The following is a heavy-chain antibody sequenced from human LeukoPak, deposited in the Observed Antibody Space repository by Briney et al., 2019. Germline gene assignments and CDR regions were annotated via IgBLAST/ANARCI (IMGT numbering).Heavy chain of an antibody. CDR1: GFTFSTYG. D-gene: IGHD4-23*01. Sequence: PGGSLRLSCAASGFTFSTYGMHWVRQAPGKGLEWVAFIRSDGSHKYYADSVKGRFTISRDNSKNTLYLQMNSLRAEDTAVYYCAKDGSDYTTVVMYYWGQGTLVTVSS. V-gene: IGHV3-30*02. CDR3: AKDGSDYTTVVMYY. CDR2: IRSDGSHK. J-gene: IGHJ4*02.